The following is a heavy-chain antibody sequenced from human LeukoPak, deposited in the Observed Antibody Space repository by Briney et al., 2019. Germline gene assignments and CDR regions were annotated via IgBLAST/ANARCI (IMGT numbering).Heavy chain of an antibody. J-gene: IGHJ4*02. CDR2: IYYSGST. Sequence: SETLSLTCTVSGGSISSSSYYWGWIRQPPGKGLEWIGSIYYSGSTYYNPSLKSRVTISVDTSKNQFSLKLSSVTAADTAVYYCAREIAPRGRPVDYWGQGTLVTVSS. CDR3: AREIAPRGRPVDY. V-gene: IGHV4-39*07. CDR1: GGSISSSSYY. D-gene: IGHD5-12*01.